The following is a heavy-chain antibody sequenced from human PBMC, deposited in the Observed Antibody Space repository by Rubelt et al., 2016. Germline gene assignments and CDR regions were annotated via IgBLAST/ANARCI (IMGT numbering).Heavy chain of an antibody. D-gene: IGHD6-19*01. J-gene: IGHJ4*02. Sequence: GGGLVQPGGSLRLSCAASGFTFNSYAMTWVRQAPGKGLQWVSGISSSESNPYYAASVKDRFTISRDNTKNTLFLHMNSLRAEDTAVYYCASGLVLWGQGTLVTVSS. CDR2: ISSSESNP. CDR1: GFTFNSYA. V-gene: IGHV3-23*01. CDR3: ASGLVL.